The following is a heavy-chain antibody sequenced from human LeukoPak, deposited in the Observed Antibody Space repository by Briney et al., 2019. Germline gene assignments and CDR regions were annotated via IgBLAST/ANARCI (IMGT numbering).Heavy chain of an antibody. J-gene: IGHJ4*02. V-gene: IGHV1-18*04. CDR3: ARDCSGGSCYLYFDY. CDR1: GYSLTTYY. CDR2: ISAYNGNT. D-gene: IGHD2-15*01. Sequence: ASVKVSCKASGYSLTTYYMHWVRQAPGQGLEWMGWISAYNGNTNYAQKLQGRVTMTTDTSTSTAYMELRSLRSDDTAVYYCARDCSGGSCYLYFDYWGQGTLVTVSS.